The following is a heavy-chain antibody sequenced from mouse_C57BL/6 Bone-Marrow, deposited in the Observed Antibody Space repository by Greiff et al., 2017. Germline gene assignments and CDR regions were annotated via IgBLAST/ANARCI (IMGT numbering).Heavy chain of an antibody. Sequence: QVQLQQPGAELVMPGASVKLSCKASGYTFTSYWMHWVKQRPGQGLEWIGEIDPSDSYPNYNQKFKGKSTLTVDKSSSTAYMQLSSLTSEDSAVYYCAREGDYAFFDYWGQGTTLTVSS. D-gene: IGHD2-4*01. CDR2: IDPSDSYP. V-gene: IGHV1-69*01. CDR3: AREGDYAFFDY. CDR1: GYTFTSYW. J-gene: IGHJ2*01.